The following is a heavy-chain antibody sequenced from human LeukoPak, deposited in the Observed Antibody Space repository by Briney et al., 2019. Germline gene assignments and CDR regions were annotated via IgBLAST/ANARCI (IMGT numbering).Heavy chain of an antibody. D-gene: IGHD2-2*01. CDR1: GGSMSGSY. CDR3: ARGREDIVVVPAAMPSYYFDY. J-gene: IGHJ4*02. V-gene: IGHV4-34*01. CDR2: INHSGST. Sequence: SETLSLTCTVSGGSMSGSYWSWIRQPPGKGLEWIGEINHSGSTNYNPSLKSRVTISVDTSKNQFSLKLSSVTAADTAVYYCARGREDIVVVPAAMPSYYFDYWGQGTLVTVSS.